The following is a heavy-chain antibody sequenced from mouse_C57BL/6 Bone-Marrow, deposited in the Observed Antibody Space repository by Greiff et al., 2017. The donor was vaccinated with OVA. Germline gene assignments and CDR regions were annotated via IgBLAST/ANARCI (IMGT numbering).Heavy chain of an antibody. CDR1: GYAFTNYL. CDR2: INPGSGGT. CDR3: ARGGPYYGSSSWFAY. D-gene: IGHD1-1*01. J-gene: IGHJ3*01. V-gene: IGHV1-54*01. Sequence: QVQLQQSGAELVRPGPSVKVSCKASGYAFTNYLIEWVKQRPGQGLEWIGVINPGSGGTNYNEKFKGKATLTADKSSSTAYMQLSSLTSEDSAVYFCARGGPYYGSSSWFAYWGQGTLVTVSA.